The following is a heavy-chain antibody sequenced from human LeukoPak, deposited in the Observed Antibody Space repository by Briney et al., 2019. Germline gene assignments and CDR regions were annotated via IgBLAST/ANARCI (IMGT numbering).Heavy chain of an antibody. Sequence: GGSLRLSCAASGFTFSSYEMNWVRQAPGKGLEWVSHISDRGDNTYYADPVQGRFTISRDNSNNTVYLQMNSLRAEDTAVYYCAKVGVDTAMVPPGYYYMDVWGKGTTVTISS. CDR3: AKVGVDTAMVPPGYYYMDV. CDR2: ISDRGDNT. CDR1: GFTFSSYE. J-gene: IGHJ6*03. D-gene: IGHD5-18*01. V-gene: IGHV3-23*01.